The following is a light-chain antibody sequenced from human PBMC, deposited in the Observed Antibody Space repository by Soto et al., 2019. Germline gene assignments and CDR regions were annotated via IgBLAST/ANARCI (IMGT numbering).Light chain of an antibody. V-gene: IGLV2-11*01. Sequence: QSVLTQPRSVSGSPGQSVAISCTGTSSDVSYYKYVSWYQQHPGKAPQLIIYDVSQRPSGVPDRFSGSKSGNTASLTISGLQAEDDADYYCGSFAGTYVFGTGTKVTVL. J-gene: IGLJ1*01. CDR3: GSFAGTYV. CDR2: DVS. CDR1: SSDVSYYKY.